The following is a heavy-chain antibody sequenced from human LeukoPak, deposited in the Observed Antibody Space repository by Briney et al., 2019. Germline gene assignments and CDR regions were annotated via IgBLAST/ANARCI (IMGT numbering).Heavy chain of an antibody. Sequence: GGSLRLSCAASGFTFSSYSMNWVRQAPGKGLEWVSSISSSGSNIYYADSVKGRFTISRDNAKNSLYLQMNSLRAEDMAVYYCATNSTVTRVGFDYWGHGTLVTVSS. CDR1: GFTFSSYS. CDR3: ATNSTVTRVGFDY. V-gene: IGHV3-21*01. CDR2: ISSSGSNI. D-gene: IGHD4-17*01. J-gene: IGHJ4*01.